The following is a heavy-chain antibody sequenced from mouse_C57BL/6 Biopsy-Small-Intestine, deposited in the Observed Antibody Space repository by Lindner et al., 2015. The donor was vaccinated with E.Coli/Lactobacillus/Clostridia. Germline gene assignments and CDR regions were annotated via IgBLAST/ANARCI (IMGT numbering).Heavy chain of an antibody. V-gene: IGHV14-2*01. J-gene: IGHJ3*01. CDR1: GFNIKDYY. CDR3: ASRELTGTFAY. CDR2: IDPGDGES. Sequence: VQLQESGADLVKPGASVKLSCTASGFNIKDYYIHWVKQKTDQGLEWIGRIDPGDGESKYAPKFQDKATITADTSSNTAYLQLRSLTSEDSAVYFCASRELTGTFAYWGQGTLVTVSA. D-gene: IGHD4-1*01.